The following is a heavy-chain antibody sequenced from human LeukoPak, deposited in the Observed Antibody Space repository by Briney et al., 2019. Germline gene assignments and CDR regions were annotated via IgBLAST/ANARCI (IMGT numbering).Heavy chain of an antibody. J-gene: IGHJ3*02. D-gene: IGHD5-18*01. CDR2: ISGSGGST. Sequence: ETLSLTCTVSGGSISSSSYYWGWIRQPPGKGLEWVSAISGSGGSTYYADSVKGRFTISRDNSKNTLYLQMNSLRAEDTAVYYCAKGLRGYSYANDAFDIWGQGTMVTVSS. CDR1: GGSISSSSYY. CDR3: AKGLRGYSYANDAFDI. V-gene: IGHV3-23*01.